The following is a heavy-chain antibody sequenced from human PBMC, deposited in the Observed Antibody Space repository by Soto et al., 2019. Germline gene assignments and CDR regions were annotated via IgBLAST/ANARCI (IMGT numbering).Heavy chain of an antibody. Sequence: GGSLRLSCVVSGSTFSSDDMSWVRQAPGRGLEWVSGISDSGGSTYYADSVKGRITISRDNAKNTLYLQMKSLRVEDTALYYCAKDGGWSLAVAGLFDYWGPGTQVTVSS. V-gene: IGHV3-23*01. CDR2: ISDSGGST. CDR1: GSTFSSDD. J-gene: IGHJ4*02. CDR3: AKDGGWSLAVAGLFDY. D-gene: IGHD6-19*01.